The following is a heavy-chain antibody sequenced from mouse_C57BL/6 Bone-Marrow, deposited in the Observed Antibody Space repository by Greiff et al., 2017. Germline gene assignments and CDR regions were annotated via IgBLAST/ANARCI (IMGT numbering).Heavy chain of an antibody. V-gene: IGHV5-6*01. J-gene: IGHJ3*01. CDR1: GFTFSSYG. Sequence: EVQLQEFGGDLVKPGGSLKLSCAASGFTFSSYGMSWVRQTPDKRLEWVATISSGGSYTYYPDSVKGRFTISRDNAKNTLYLQMSSLKSEDTAMYYCASSSWAWFAYWGQGTLVTVSA. CDR3: ASSSWAWFAY. CDR2: ISSGGSYT. D-gene: IGHD1-1*01.